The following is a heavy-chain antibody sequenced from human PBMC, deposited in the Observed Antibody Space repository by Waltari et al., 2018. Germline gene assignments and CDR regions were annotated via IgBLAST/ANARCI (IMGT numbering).Heavy chain of an antibody. CDR1: GGTFSSYT. CDR3: ARADTVTTDTYFDY. CDR2: IIPILGIA. Sequence: QVQLVQSGAEVKKPGSSVTVSCKASGGTFSSYTISWVRQAPGQGLEWMGRIIPILGIANYAQKFQGRVTITADKSTSTAYMELSSLRSEDTAVYYCARADTVTTDTYFDYWGPGTLVTVSS. D-gene: IGHD4-4*01. V-gene: IGHV1-69*02. J-gene: IGHJ4*02.